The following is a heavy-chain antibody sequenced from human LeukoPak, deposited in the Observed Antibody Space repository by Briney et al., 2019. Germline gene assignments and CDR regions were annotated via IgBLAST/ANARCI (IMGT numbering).Heavy chain of an antibody. CDR1: GFTFSSYA. Sequence: GGSLRLSCAASGFTFSSYAMHWVRQAPGKGLEWVAVISYDGSNKYYADSVKGRFTISRDNSKSTLYLQMNSLRAEDTAVYYCARERSGIAAAGTFFDYWGQGTLVTVSS. CDR2: ISYDGSNK. CDR3: ARERSGIAAAGTFFDY. D-gene: IGHD6-13*01. J-gene: IGHJ4*02. V-gene: IGHV3-30*01.